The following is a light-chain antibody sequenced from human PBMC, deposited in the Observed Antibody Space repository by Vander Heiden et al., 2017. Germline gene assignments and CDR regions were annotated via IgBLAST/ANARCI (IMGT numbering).Light chain of an antibody. Sequence: QSALTQPPSASGSPGQSVTTSCTGTSSDVGGYNFVSWYQQHPTKAPQLMIYGGRKRPSGVPDRFSGSKSGNTASLTVSGLQAEDEADYYCSSYAGNNIFIFGGGTKLTVL. CDR3: SSYAGNNIFI. CDR2: GGR. V-gene: IGLV2-8*01. J-gene: IGLJ2*01. CDR1: SSDVGGYNF.